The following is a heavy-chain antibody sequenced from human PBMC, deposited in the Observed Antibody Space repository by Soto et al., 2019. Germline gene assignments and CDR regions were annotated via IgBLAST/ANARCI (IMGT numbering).Heavy chain of an antibody. CDR1: GYTLTELS. Sequence: ASVKVSCKVSGYTLTELSMHWVRQAPGKGLEWMGGFDPEDGETIYEQNFQGRVTMTEDTSTDTAYMELSSLRSEDTAVYYCATGRAAASYYYYYMDVWGKGTTVTVSS. CDR3: ATGRAAASYYYYYMDV. J-gene: IGHJ6*03. CDR2: FDPEDGET. V-gene: IGHV1-24*01. D-gene: IGHD6-25*01.